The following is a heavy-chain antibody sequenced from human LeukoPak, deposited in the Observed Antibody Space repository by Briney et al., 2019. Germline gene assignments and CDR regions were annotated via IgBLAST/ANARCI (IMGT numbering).Heavy chain of an antibody. Sequence: GASVTVSCKSSAYTFTVYYMHWVRQAPGQGLEWMGWINPNSGGTNYAQKFQGRVTMTRDTSISTAYMELSRLRSDDTAVYYCARGGVLRYFDWLLYISTAFDYWGQGTLVTVSS. CDR1: AYTFTVYY. J-gene: IGHJ4*02. CDR2: INPNSGGT. D-gene: IGHD3-9*01. CDR3: ARGGVLRYFDWLLYISTAFDY. V-gene: IGHV1-2*02.